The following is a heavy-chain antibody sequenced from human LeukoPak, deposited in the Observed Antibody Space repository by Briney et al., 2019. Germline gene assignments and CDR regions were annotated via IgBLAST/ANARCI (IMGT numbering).Heavy chain of an antibody. V-gene: IGHV3-43*01. D-gene: IGHD6-13*01. Sequence: PGGSLRLSCAASGFTFDDYTMHWVRQAPGKGLEWVSLISWDGGSTYYADSVKGRFTISRDNSENSLYLQMNSLRTEDTALYYCAKDERIAAAGTGGYFDYWGQGTLVTVSS. CDR1: GFTFDDYT. J-gene: IGHJ4*02. CDR3: AKDERIAAAGTGGYFDY. CDR2: ISWDGGST.